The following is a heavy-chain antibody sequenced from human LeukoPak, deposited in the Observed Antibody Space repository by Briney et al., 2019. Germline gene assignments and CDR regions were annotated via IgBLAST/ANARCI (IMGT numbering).Heavy chain of an antibody. J-gene: IGHJ4*02. CDR1: GFTFSNYA. V-gene: IGHV3-23*01. CDR3: AKWVEDLRYYFDY. Sequence: GGSLRLSCAASGFTFSNYAMSWVRQAPGKGLEWVSAISGSGGSTYYADSVKGRFTISRDNSKNTLYLQMNSLRAEDTAVYYCAKWVEDLRYYFDYWGQGTLVTVSS. CDR2: ISGSGGST. D-gene: IGHD2-15*01.